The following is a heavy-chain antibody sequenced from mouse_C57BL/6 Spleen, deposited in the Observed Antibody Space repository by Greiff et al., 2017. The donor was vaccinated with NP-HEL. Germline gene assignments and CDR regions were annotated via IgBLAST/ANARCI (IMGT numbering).Heavy chain of an antibody. V-gene: IGHV1-47*01. Sequence: VKLVESGAELVKPGASVKMSCKASGYTFTTYPIEWMKQNHGKSLEWIGNFHPYNDDTKYNEKFKGKATLTVEKSSSTVYLELSRLTSDDSAVYYCARRNYDYDGGFAYWGQGTLVTVSA. J-gene: IGHJ3*01. CDR1: GYTFTTYP. D-gene: IGHD2-4*01. CDR3: ARRNYDYDGGFAY. CDR2: FHPYNDDT.